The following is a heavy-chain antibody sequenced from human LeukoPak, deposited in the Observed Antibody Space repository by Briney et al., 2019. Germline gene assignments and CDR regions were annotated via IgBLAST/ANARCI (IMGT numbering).Heavy chain of an antibody. D-gene: IGHD1-7*01. Sequence: PSETLSLTCTVSGGSISSSSYYWGWIRQPPGKGLEWIGSIYYSGSTYYNPSLKSRVTISVDTSKNQFSLKLSSVAAADTAVYCCARHYDWNYGNWFDPWGQGTLVTVSS. CDR1: GGSISSSSYY. CDR3: ARHYDWNYGNWFDP. CDR2: IYYSGST. J-gene: IGHJ5*02. V-gene: IGHV4-39*01.